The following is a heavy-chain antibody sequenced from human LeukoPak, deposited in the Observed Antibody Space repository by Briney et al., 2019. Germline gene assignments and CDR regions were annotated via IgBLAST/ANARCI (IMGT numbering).Heavy chain of an antibody. Sequence: GASVKVSCKASRYTFTSYYMHWVRQAPGQGLEWMGIINPSGGSTSYAQKFQGRVTMTRDMSTSTVYMELSSLRSEDTAVYYCARSPLGPNNWFDPWGQGTLVTVSS. V-gene: IGHV1-46*01. CDR1: RYTFTSYY. J-gene: IGHJ5*02. CDR3: ARSPLGPNNWFDP. CDR2: INPSGGST.